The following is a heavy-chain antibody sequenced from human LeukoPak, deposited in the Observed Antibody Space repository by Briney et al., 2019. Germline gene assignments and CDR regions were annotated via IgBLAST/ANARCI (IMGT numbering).Heavy chain of an antibody. D-gene: IGHD3-22*01. V-gene: IGHV1-46*01. CDR1: GYSFTSHY. Sequence: ASVKVSCKSSGYSFTSHYVHWVRQAPGQGLEWMAIINPNGGSTNYARKFQGRVSLTRDTSTSTVYMELGSLTSEDTAVYYCARALGYSPNFDYWGQGTLVSVSS. J-gene: IGHJ4*02. CDR2: INPNGGST. CDR3: ARALGYSPNFDY.